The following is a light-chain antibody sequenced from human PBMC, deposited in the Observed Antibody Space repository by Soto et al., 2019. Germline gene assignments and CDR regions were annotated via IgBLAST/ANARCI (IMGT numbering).Light chain of an antibody. CDR2: EGI. V-gene: IGLV2-23*01. J-gene: IGLJ3*02. Sequence: QSALTQPASVSGSPGQSITISCTGTSSDVGSYNLVSWYQQHPGKAPKLMIYEGIKRPSGVSNRFSGSKSGNTASLTISGLQAEDEADYYCCSFARSNTWVFGGGTKPPS. CDR1: SSDVGSYNL. CDR3: CSFARSNTWV.